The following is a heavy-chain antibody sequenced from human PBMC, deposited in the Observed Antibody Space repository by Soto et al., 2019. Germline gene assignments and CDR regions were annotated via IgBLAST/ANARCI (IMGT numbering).Heavy chain of an antibody. CDR1: GDSISSGDHY. CDR3: ARLGSN. D-gene: IGHD3-10*01. Sequence: PSESLSLTCTVSGDSISSGDHYWSWIRQSPEKGLEWIGYVYKSGSTFLTPPPKSRVITSLDTSTTQFSLQLSSVTDADTAVYYGARLGSNWGQGTRVTVSS. J-gene: IGHJ4*02. V-gene: IGHV4-30-4*01. CDR2: VYKSGST.